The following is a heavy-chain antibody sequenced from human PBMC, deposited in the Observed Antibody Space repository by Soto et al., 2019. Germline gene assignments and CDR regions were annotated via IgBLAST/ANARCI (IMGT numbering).Heavy chain of an antibody. J-gene: IGHJ4*02. V-gene: IGHV1-3*01. Sequence: QVQLVQSGAEVKKPGASVKVSCKASGYTFTSYAMHWVRQAPGQRLEWMGWINAGNGNTKYSQKFQGRVTITRDTPASTADLELSSLRCEATAVYDCARDVGATGDWGQGTLVTVSS. CDR2: INAGNGNT. D-gene: IGHD1-26*01. CDR3: ARDVGATGD. CDR1: GYTFTSYA.